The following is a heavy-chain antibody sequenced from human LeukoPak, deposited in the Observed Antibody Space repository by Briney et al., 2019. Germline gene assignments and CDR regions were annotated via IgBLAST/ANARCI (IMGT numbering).Heavy chain of an antibody. CDR2: IKNKVDGGTT. CDR1: GFTFSDAW. J-gene: IGHJ4*02. CDR3: TTRGGLGY. V-gene: IGHV3-15*01. D-gene: IGHD3-10*01. Sequence: GGSLRLSCAGSGFTFSDAWKSWVRQAPGQGLEWVGRIKNKVDGGTTDYAAPAKGRFTISRDDAKNMAYLQMSSLKIEDTGVYYCTTRGGLGYWGQGTLVTVSS.